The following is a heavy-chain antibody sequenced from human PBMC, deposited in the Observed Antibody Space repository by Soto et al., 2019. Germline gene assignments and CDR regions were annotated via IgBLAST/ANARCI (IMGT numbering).Heavy chain of an antibody. CDR2: IIPIFGTA. J-gene: IGHJ5*02. Sequence: SVKVSCKASGGTFSSYAISWVRQAPGQGLEWMGGIIPIFGTANYAQKFQGRVTITADESTSTDYMELSRLRSEDTAVYYCARSTDYYDSSGHENWFDPWGQGTLVTVSS. CDR1: GGTFSSYA. D-gene: IGHD3-22*01. CDR3: ARSTDYYDSSGHENWFDP. V-gene: IGHV1-69*13.